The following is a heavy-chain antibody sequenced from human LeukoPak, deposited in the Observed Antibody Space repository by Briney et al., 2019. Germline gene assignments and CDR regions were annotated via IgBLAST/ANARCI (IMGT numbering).Heavy chain of an antibody. V-gene: IGHV5-51*01. CDR2: IYPGDSDS. CDR1: GYTFTNYW. CDR3: VRESGYSSGWYPY. D-gene: IGHD6-19*01. Sequence: GEFLKISCKGSGYTFTNYWIAWVRQMPGKGLEWMGMIYPGDSDSRYSPSFQGQVTFSADKSISTAYLQWSSLKASDSAMYYCVRESGYSSGWYPYWGQGTLVTVSS. J-gene: IGHJ4*02.